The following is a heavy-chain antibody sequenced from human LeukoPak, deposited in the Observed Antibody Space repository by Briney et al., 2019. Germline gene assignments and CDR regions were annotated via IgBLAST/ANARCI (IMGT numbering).Heavy chain of an antibody. CDR2: INHSGST. Sequence: PSETLSLTCAVYGGSFSGYYWSWIRQPPGKGLEWIGEINHSGSTNYNPSLKSRVTISVDTSKNQFSLKLSSVTAADTAVYYCARGYSYGYTHWGQGTLVTVSS. CDR3: ARGYSYGYTH. D-gene: IGHD5-18*01. CDR1: GGSFSGYY. J-gene: IGHJ4*02. V-gene: IGHV4-34*01.